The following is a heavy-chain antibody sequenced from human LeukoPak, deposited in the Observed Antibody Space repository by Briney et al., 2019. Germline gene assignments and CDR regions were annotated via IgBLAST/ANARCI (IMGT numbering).Heavy chain of an antibody. CDR3: ARALRYSSSWGAFDI. D-gene: IGHD6-13*01. CDR2: IYYSGST. V-gene: IGHV4-39*07. Sequence: SETLSLTCTVSGGSISSYYWGWIRQPPGKGLEWIGSIYYSGSTYYNPSLKSRVTISVDTSKNQFSLKLSSVTAADTAVYYCARALRYSSSWGAFDIWGQGTMVTVSS. CDR1: GGSISSYY. J-gene: IGHJ3*02.